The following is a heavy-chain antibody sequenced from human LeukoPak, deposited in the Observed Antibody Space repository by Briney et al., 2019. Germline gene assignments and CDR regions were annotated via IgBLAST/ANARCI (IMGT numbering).Heavy chain of an antibody. Sequence: ASVKVSCKVSGYTLTELSMHWVRQAPGKGLEWVGGFDPEDGETIYAQKFQGRVTMTEDTSTDTACMELSSLRSEDSAVYYCVTGGTYQLLPYYYYMDVWGKGTTVTVSS. J-gene: IGHJ6*03. CDR3: VTGGTYQLLPYYYYMDV. V-gene: IGHV1-24*01. CDR1: GYTLTELS. D-gene: IGHD2-2*01. CDR2: FDPEDGET.